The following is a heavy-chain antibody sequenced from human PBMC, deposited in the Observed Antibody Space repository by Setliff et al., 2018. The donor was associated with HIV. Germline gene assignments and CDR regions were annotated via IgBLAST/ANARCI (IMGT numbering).Heavy chain of an antibody. J-gene: IGHJ6*03. V-gene: IGHV1-69*13. Sequence: SVKVSCKASGGTFSSYPITWVRQAPGQGLEWMGGIIPMFGTANYAQKFQGRVTITADASTKTAYMELSGLRSEDTAVYYCARGADGDFHYYVDVWGKGTTVTVSS. CDR2: IIPMFGTA. CDR3: ARGADGDFHYYVDV. CDR1: GGTFSSYP. D-gene: IGHD3-10*01.